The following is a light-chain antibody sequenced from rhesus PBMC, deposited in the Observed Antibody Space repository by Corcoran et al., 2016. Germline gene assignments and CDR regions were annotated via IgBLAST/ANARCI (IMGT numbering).Light chain of an antibody. CDR1: QSLVHSDGNTY. CDR3: GQGTHWPPYS. CDR2: KVS. J-gene: IGKJ2*01. V-gene: IGKV2-64*01. Sequence: DVVMTQSPLSLPITPGQPASISCRSSQSLVHSDGNTYLSWYQQKPGQPPRLLIYKVSNRYSGVPDRFSGSGAGTDFTLKMSRVEAEDVGVYYCGQGTHWPPYSFGQGTKVEIK.